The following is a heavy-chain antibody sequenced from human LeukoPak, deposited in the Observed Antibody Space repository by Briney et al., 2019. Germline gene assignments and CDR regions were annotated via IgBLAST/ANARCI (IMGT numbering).Heavy chain of an antibody. J-gene: IGHJ6*02. CDR3: AKHLSAPNPYIFFGLAV. CDR1: GFTFKDYG. V-gene: IGHV3-9*01. Sequence: GVSLRLSCAATGFTFKDYGMHWLRQPPGKGLEWVSGINWNGGGTDYADSVKGRFTISRDNAKNSLYLQMTSLRPEDTALYYCAKHLSAPNPYIFFGLAVWGQGPTVTVSS. D-gene: IGHD1-14*01. CDR2: INWNGGGT.